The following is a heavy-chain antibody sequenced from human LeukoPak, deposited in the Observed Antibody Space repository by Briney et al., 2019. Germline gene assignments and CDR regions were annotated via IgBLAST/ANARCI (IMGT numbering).Heavy chain of an antibody. CDR3: VRQPPGVYDTTQNWFDP. V-gene: IGHV5-10-1*01. J-gene: IGHJ5*02. CDR2: IAPSDSYT. D-gene: IGHD3-22*01. Sequence: GESLKISCKVSGYIFPSYWITWVRQVPGKGLEWMGRIAPSDSYTNYNPSFEGHVTMSVEKSITTVYLQWSSLKASDTAMYYCVRQPPGVYDTTQNWFDPWGQGTLVTDSS. CDR1: GYIFPSYW.